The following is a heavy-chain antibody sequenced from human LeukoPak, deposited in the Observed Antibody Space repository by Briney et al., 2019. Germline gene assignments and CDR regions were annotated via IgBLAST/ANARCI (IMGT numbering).Heavy chain of an antibody. V-gene: IGHV4-39*01. CDR3: ARQAPLGYCSSTSCYGEIDY. J-gene: IGHJ4*02. CDR1: GGSISSSSYY. Sequence: SETPSLTCTVSGGSISSSSYYWGWIRQPPGKGLEWIGSIYYSGSTYYNPSLKSRVTISVDTSKNQFSLKLSSVTAADTAVYYCARQAPLGYCSSTSCYGEIDYWGQGTLVTVSS. CDR2: IYYSGST. D-gene: IGHD2-2*01.